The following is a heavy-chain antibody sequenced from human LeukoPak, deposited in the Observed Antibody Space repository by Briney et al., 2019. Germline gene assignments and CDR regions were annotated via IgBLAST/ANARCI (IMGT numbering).Heavy chain of an antibody. CDR1: GYTFTSYY. D-gene: IGHD3-10*01. CDR3: ARDREFFGELLPIYYYYYMDV. CDR2: INPSGGST. Sequence: ASVKVSCKASGYTFTSYYMHWVRQAHGQGLEWMGIINPSGGSTSYAQKFQGRVTMTRDTSTSTVYMELSSLRSEDTAVYYCARDREFFGELLPIYYYYYMDVWGKGTTVTVSS. J-gene: IGHJ6*03. V-gene: IGHV1-46*01.